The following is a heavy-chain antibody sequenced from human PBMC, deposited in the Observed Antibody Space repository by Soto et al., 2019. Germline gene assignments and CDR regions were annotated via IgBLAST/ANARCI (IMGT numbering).Heavy chain of an antibody. CDR1: GGSISGSSYY. J-gene: IGHJ4*02. CDR3: ARHVGVWSGSLFHDY. V-gene: IGHV4-39*01. CDR2: IYYSGST. Sequence: SETLSLTCTVSGGSISGSSYYWGWIRQPPGKGLEWIGSIYYSGSTYYNPSLKSRVTISVDTSKNQFSLKLSSVTAADTAVYYCARHVGVWSGSLFHDYWGQGTLVTVSS. D-gene: IGHD3-3*01.